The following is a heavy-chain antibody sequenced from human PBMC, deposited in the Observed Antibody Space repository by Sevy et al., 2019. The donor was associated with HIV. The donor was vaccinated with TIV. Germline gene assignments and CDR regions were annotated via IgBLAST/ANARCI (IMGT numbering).Heavy chain of an antibody. D-gene: IGHD3-16*01. CDR3: ARDLGQGANYFDP. Sequence: GGSLRLSCAASGFTDSTKYINWVRQAPGKGLEWVSVIYNGGSTYYADSVKDRFTISRDNSKNTFFLQMNSLRPEDTAVYYCARDLGQGANYFDPWGQGTLVTVSS. V-gene: IGHV3-66*02. J-gene: IGHJ5*02. CDR2: IYNGGST. CDR1: GFTDSTKY.